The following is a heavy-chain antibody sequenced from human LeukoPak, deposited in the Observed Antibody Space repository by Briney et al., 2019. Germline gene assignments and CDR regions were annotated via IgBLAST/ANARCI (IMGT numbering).Heavy chain of an antibody. CDR3: ARGFDVWGSYRYTKWFDP. D-gene: IGHD3-16*02. CDR2: IYDSGNP. J-gene: IGHJ5*02. CDR1: GGSINYN. V-gene: IGHV4-59*01. Sequence: SETLSLTCTVSGGSINYNWNWIRQPPGKGLEWIGYIYDSGNPNYNPSLKSRVTMSVDTSKNQFSLKLSSVTAADTAVYYCARGFDVWGSYRYTKWFDPWGQGTLVTVSS.